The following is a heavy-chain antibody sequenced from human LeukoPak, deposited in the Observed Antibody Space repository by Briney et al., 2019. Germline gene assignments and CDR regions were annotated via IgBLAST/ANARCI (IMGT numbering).Heavy chain of an antibody. CDR1: GYTFTSYG. Sequence: ASVKVSCKASGYTFTSYGISWVRQAPGQGLEWMGWISAYNGSTNYAQKLQGRVTMTTDTSTSTAYMELRSLRSDDTAVYYCARFGPGRGYCSGGSCRALDVWGQGTTVTVSS. J-gene: IGHJ6*02. CDR2: ISAYNGST. CDR3: ARFGPGRGYCSGGSCRALDV. V-gene: IGHV1-18*01. D-gene: IGHD2-15*01.